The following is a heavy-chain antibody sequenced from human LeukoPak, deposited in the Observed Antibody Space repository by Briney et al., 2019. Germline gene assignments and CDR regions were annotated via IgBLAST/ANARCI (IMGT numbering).Heavy chain of an antibody. V-gene: IGHV3-23*01. CDR3: AKVMQDRSMNMHFDY. D-gene: IGHD2-15*01. Sequence: GGSLRLSCAASGFTLSNYAMSWVRQAPGKGLEWVSALSDSGASTYYVDSVKGWFTVSRDSSKNTLNLQMNSLRAEDTAVYYCAKVMQDRSMNMHFDYWGPGTQVTVSS. J-gene: IGHJ4*02. CDR2: LSDSGAST. CDR1: GFTLSNYA.